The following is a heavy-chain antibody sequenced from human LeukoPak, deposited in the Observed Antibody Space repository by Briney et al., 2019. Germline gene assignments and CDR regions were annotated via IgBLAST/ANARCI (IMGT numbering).Heavy chain of an antibody. CDR2: ISGSGGST. D-gene: IGHD3-16*01. CDR3: AKDQPSADYADTTKVPCTAFDI. J-gene: IGHJ3*02. V-gene: IGHV3-23*01. CDR1: GFTFSSYA. Sequence: GGSLRLFCAASGFTFSSYAMSWVRQAPGKGLEWVSAISGSGGSTYYADSVKGRFTISRDNSKNTLYLQMNSLRAEDTAVYYCAKDQPSADYADTTKVPCTAFDIWGQGTMVTVSS.